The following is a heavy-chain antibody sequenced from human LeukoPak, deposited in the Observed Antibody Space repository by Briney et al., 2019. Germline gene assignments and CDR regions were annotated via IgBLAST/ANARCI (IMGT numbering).Heavy chain of an antibody. Sequence: PGGSLRLSCAASGFTFSGYDMHWVRQAPGKGLEWVALIRSDGSDKYYADSVKGRFTVSRDNAKNSLYLQMNSLRDEDTGVYYCARGRDYWGQGTLVTVSS. CDR2: IRSDGSDK. J-gene: IGHJ4*02. CDR3: ARGRDY. V-gene: IGHV3-30*02. CDR1: GFTFSGYD.